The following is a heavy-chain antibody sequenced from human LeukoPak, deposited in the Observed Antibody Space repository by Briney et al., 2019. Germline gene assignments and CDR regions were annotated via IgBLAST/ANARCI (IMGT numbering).Heavy chain of an antibody. CDR2: ISGSGGST. V-gene: IGHV3-23*01. CDR1: GFTFNSYT. CDR3: AKDPSGLYGDLDY. D-gene: IGHD4-17*01. Sequence: GGSLRLSCASSGFTFNSYTMSWVRQAPGKGLEWVSLISGSGGSTYNADSVKGRFTISRDNSKNTLYLQMNSLRAEDTAVYYCAKDPSGLYGDLDYWGQGTLVTISS. J-gene: IGHJ4*02.